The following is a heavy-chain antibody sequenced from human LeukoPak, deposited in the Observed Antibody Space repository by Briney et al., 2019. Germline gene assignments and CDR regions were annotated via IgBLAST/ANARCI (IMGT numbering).Heavy chain of an antibody. CDR2: IYTSGST. J-gene: IGHJ4*02. CDR3: ARGSGSPLYDY. Sequence: SETLSLTCTVSGGSISSYYWSWIRQAAGKGLEWIGRIYTSGSTNYNPSLKSRVTMSLDTPKNQFSLKLSSVTAADTAVYYCARGSGSPLYDYWGQGTLVIVSS. CDR1: GGSISSYY. D-gene: IGHD3-10*01. V-gene: IGHV4-4*07.